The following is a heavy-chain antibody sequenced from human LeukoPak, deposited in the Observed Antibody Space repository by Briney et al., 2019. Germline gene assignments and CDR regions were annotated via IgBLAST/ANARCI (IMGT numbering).Heavy chain of an antibody. J-gene: IGHJ4*02. V-gene: IGHV3-48*01. Sequence: GGSLRLSCTASGFPFIEYSMNWVRQVPGKGLEWISYIGIDSGNTKYADSVRGRFTISADKAKNSLYLQMNSLRVEDTAVYYCARDHNYAFDNWGQGTLVSAAS. CDR1: GFPFIEYS. D-gene: IGHD1-1*01. CDR2: IGIDSGNT. CDR3: ARDHNYAFDN.